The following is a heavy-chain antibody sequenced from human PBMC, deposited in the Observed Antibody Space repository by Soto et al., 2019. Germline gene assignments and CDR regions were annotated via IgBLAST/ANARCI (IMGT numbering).Heavy chain of an antibody. J-gene: IGHJ4*02. CDR2: IYYTGRT. Sequence: SETLSLTCTVSGGSISSYYWTWIRQPPGKGLEWIGYIYYTGRTNYNSSLKSRVTISVDTSKNQFSLKLSSVTAADTAVYYCARLMGSSGYYWGQGTLVTVSS. D-gene: IGHD6-25*01. CDR1: GGSISSYY. CDR3: ARLMGSSGYY. V-gene: IGHV4-59*08.